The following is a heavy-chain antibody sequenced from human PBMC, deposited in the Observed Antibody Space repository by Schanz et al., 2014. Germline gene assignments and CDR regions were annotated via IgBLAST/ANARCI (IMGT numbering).Heavy chain of an antibody. Sequence: QVQLVQSGAEVKKPGASVKVSCKASGYTFVSYSMHWVRQAPGQGLEWMGMINPSGGSTTYAQKFQGRVTMTRDTSTSTVYMELSSLRSEDTAVYYCARGYGDSPTDFWGQGTLVTVSS. CDR1: GYTFVSYS. CDR3: ARGYGDSPTDF. CDR2: INPSGGST. D-gene: IGHD4-17*01. J-gene: IGHJ4*02. V-gene: IGHV1-46*01.